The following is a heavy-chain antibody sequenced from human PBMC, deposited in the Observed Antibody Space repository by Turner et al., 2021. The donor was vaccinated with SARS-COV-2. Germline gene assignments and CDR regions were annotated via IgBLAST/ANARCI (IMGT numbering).Heavy chain of an antibody. CDR3: ARFGGYRGDNDS. D-gene: IGHD3-10*01. V-gene: IGHV3-66*01. CDR2: IYSGGST. J-gene: IGHJ4*02. Sequence: EVQLVVSGGGLVQPGGSLRLSCAASGLTVSSNYMSWVRQVAGKGLGWVSVIYSGGSTYYADSGKGRFTISRDNSKNTLYLQMNGLRAEDTAVYYCARFGGYRGDNDSWGQGTLVTVSS. CDR1: GLTVSSNY.